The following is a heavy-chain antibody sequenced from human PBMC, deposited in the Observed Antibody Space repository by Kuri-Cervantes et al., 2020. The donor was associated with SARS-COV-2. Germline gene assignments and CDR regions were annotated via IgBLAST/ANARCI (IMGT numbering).Heavy chain of an antibody. D-gene: IGHD3-9*01. CDR1: GYTFTSYG. CDR3: ARGLVSELARPDAFDI. CDR2: ISAYNGNT. V-gene: IGHV1-18*01. Sequence: ASVKVSCKASGYTFTSYGISWVRQAPGQGLEWMGWISAYNGNTNYAQKLQGRVTMTTDTPTSTAYMELRSLRSDDTAVYYCARGLVSELARPDAFDIWGQGTMVTVSS. J-gene: IGHJ3*02.